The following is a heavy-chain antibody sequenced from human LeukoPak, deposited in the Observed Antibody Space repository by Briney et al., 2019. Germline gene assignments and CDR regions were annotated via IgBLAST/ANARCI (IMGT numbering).Heavy chain of an antibody. J-gene: IGHJ4*02. CDR2: ISSSSSYI. Sequence: GGSLRLSCAASGFTFSSYSMNWVRQAPGKGLEWVSSISSSSSYIYYADLVKGRFTISRDSAKNSLYLQMNSLRAEDTAVYYCARIPSWDTAMAAGDYWGQGTLVTVSS. V-gene: IGHV3-21*01. CDR3: ARIPSWDTAMAAGDY. CDR1: GFTFSSYS. D-gene: IGHD5-18*01.